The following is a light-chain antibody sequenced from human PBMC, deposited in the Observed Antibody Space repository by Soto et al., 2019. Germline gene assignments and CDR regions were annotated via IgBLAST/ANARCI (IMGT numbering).Light chain of an antibody. CDR3: QQYKSYGYT. CDR1: QSISSW. J-gene: IGKJ2*01. V-gene: IGKV1-5*01. Sequence: DIQMTQSPSTLSASVGDRVTITCRASQSISSWLAWYQQKRGKAAKLLIYDASSLESGVPLRLSGSGSGREFTLTISSLQPDDFATYYCQQYKSYGYTFGQGTKLEI. CDR2: DAS.